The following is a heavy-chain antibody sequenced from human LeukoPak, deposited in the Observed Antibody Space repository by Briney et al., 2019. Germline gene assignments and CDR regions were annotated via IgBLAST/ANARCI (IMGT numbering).Heavy chain of an antibody. D-gene: IGHD5-12*01. CDR2: IGGSDGTT. CDR1: GFTFSTYA. J-gene: IGHJ6*03. Sequence: PGGALRLSCAASGFTFSTYAMSWGRQAPAKGLELVSAIGGSDGTTYYADSARGGFTSSRDNSKNTMYLHINSLRAEATSTSHCASLSEEWLDYYYMALWGKGTTVTVSS. V-gene: IGHV3-23*01. CDR3: ASLSEEWLDYYYMAL.